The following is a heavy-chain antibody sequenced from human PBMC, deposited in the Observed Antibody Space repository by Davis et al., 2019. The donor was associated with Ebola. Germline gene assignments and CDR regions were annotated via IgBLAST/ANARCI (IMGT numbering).Heavy chain of an antibody. Sequence: PGGSLRLSCTVSGGSISSYYWSWIRQPPGKGLEWIGYIYYSGSTNYNPSLKSRVTISVDTSKNQFSLKLSSVTAADTAVYYCARDRGYSSSRGDAFDIWGQGTMVTVSS. CDR3: ARDRGYSSSRGDAFDI. V-gene: IGHV4-59*01. J-gene: IGHJ3*02. CDR1: GGSISSYY. CDR2: IYYSGST. D-gene: IGHD6-13*01.